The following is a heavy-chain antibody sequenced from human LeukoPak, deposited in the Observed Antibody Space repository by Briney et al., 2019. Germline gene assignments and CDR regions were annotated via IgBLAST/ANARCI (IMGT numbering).Heavy chain of an antibody. CDR2: INPNSGGT. D-gene: IGHD3-9*01. CDR3: ARSPVLRYFDWLQTEGYFDY. V-gene: IGHV1-2*02. CDR1: GYTFTGYY. J-gene: IGHJ4*02. Sequence: ASVKVSCKASGYTFTGYYMHWVRQAPRQGLEWMGWINPNSGGTNYAQKFQGRVTMTRDTSISTAYMELSRLRSDDTAVYYCARSPVLRYFDWLQTEGYFDYWGQGTLVTVSS.